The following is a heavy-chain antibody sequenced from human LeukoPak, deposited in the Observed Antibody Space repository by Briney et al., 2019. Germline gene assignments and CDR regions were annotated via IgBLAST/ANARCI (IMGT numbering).Heavy chain of an antibody. D-gene: IGHD4-17*01. J-gene: IGHJ1*01. CDR2: ISSSSSYI. CDR3: AREHDYGDREYFQH. Sequence: GGSLRLSCAASGFTFGSYSMNWVRQAPGKGLEWVSSISSSSSYIYYADSVKGRFTISRDNAKNSLYLQMNSLRAEDTAVYYCAREHDYGDREYFQHWGQGTLVTVSS. V-gene: IGHV3-21*01. CDR1: GFTFGSYS.